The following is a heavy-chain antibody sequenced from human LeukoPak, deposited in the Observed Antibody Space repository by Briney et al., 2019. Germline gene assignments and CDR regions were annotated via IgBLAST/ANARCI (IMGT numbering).Heavy chain of an antibody. CDR1: GGSISNYY. CDR2: IYTSEST. J-gene: IGHJ3*02. D-gene: IGHD3-22*01. Sequence: SETLSLTCTVSGGSISNYYWSWIRQPAGKGLEWIGRIYTSESTDYNPSLKSRVTMSVDTSKNQFSLKLTSVTAADTAVYYCARGLINYYDKFDIWGQGTMVTVSS. V-gene: IGHV4-4*07. CDR3: ARGLINYYDKFDI.